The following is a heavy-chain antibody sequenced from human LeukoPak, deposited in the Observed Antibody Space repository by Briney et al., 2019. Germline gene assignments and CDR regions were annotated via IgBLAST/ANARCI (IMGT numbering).Heavy chain of an antibody. D-gene: IGHD4-17*01. J-gene: IGHJ4*02. V-gene: IGHV3-23*01. CDR3: AKVLVMTTPYYFDY. Sequence: GGSLRLSCAASGFTFSSHAMSWVRQAPGKGLEWVSAISGSGGSTYCADSVKGRFTISRDNSKNTLYLQMNSLRAEDTAVYYCAKVLVMTTPYYFDYWGQGTLVTVSS. CDR1: GFTFSSHA. CDR2: ISGSGGST.